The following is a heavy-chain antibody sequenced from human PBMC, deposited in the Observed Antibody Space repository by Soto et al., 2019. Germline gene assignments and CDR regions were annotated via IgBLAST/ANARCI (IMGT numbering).Heavy chain of an antibody. CDR3: AKDLRYFDWLSANFDY. CDR1: GFTFSSYA. J-gene: IGHJ4*02. CDR2: ISGSGGST. D-gene: IGHD3-9*01. V-gene: IGHV3-23*01. Sequence: GGSLRLSCAASGFTFSSYAMSWVRQAPGKGLEWVSAISGSGGSTYYADSVKGRFTISRDNSKNTLYLQMNSLRAEDTAVYYCAKDLRYFDWLSANFDYWGQGTLVTSPQ.